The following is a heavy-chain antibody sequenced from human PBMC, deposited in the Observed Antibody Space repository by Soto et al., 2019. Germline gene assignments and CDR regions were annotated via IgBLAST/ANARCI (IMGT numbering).Heavy chain of an antibody. D-gene: IGHD2-21*02. Sequence: SQTLPRTCAIYGNSVSTNKAAVNWIRDSPSQGLEWLGRTYYRFKRYNDYAVHLPRRITIHPQNSQKQFSLKLNSVTPQDTAVYYCARDSLVTEVCYYYYGMDGWGQGTKVT. V-gene: IGHV6-1*01. J-gene: IGHJ6*02. CDR1: GNSVSTNKAA. CDR3: ARDSLVTEVCYYYYGMDG. CDR2: TYYRFKRYN.